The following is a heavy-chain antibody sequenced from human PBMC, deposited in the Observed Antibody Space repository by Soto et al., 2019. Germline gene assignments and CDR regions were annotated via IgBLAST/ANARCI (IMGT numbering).Heavy chain of an antibody. V-gene: IGHV2-70*01. CDR3: ARICSSSWYLDY. CDR2: IDWDDDK. D-gene: IGHD6-13*01. J-gene: IGHJ4*02. CDR1: GFSLSTSGMC. Sequence: SGPTLVNPTQTLTLTCTFSGFSLSTSGMCVSWIRQPPGKALEWLALIDWDDDKYYSTSLKTRLTISRDTSKNQVVLTMTNMDPVDTATYYCARICSSSWYLDYWGQGTLVTVSS.